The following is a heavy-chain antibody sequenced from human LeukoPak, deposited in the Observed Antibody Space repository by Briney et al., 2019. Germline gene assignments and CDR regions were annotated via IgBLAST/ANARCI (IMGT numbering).Heavy chain of an antibody. Sequence: GESLKISCKGSGYSFSSYWINWVRQMPGKGLEWMGRIDPSDSYTNYNPSFRGHVTISADKSISTAYLQWSSLMATDTAMYYCARRTISDYWGQGTQVTVSS. V-gene: IGHV5-10-1*01. D-gene: IGHD2-8*01. CDR1: GYSFSSYW. J-gene: IGHJ4*02. CDR3: ARRTISDY. CDR2: IDPSDSYT.